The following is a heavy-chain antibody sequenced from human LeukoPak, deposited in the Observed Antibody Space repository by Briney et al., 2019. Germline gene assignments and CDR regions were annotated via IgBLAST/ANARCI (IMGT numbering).Heavy chain of an antibody. J-gene: IGHJ2*01. CDR2: ISGSGGST. D-gene: IGHD2-21*02. Sequence: PGGSLRLSCAASGFTFSSYAMSWVRQAPGKGLEWVSGISGSGGSTHYADSVKGRFTLSRDNSKNTLFLQVNSLRADDTAVYYCAKFHSPGRVTHFYWYFDLWGRGTLVTVSS. V-gene: IGHV3-23*01. CDR3: AKFHSPGRVTHFYWYFDL. CDR1: GFTFSSYA.